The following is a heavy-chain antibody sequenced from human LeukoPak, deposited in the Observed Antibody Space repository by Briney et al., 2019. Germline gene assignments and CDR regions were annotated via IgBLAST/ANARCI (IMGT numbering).Heavy chain of an antibody. V-gene: IGHV3-23*01. CDR3: AKDGYYYDSSGYYPFDY. Sequence: LPGGSLRLSCAASGFTFSSYGMSWVRQAPGKGLEWVSAISGSGGSTYYADSVKGRFTISRDNSKNTLYLQMNSLRAEDTAVYYCAKDGYYYDSSGYYPFDYWGQGTLVTVSS. CDR2: ISGSGGST. J-gene: IGHJ4*02. D-gene: IGHD3-22*01. CDR1: GFTFSSYG.